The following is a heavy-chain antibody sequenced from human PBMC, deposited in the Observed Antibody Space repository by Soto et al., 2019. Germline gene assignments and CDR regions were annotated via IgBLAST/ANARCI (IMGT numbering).Heavy chain of an antibody. CDR1: GGTFSSYA. CDR2: IIPIFGTA. J-gene: IGHJ4*02. CDR3: AKSMTTVTDRGYFDY. D-gene: IGHD4-17*01. Sequence: ASVKVSCKASGGTFSSYAISWVRQAPGQGLEWMGGIIPIFGTANYAQKFQGRVTITADESTSTAYMELSSLRSEDTAVYYCAKSMTTVTDRGYFDYWGQGTLVTVSS. V-gene: IGHV1-69*13.